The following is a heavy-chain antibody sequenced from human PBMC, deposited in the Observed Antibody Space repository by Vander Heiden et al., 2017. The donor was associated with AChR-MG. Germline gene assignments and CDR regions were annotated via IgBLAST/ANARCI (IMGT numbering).Heavy chain of an antibody. Sequence: QVQLVQSGAEVRKRGGSVKVCCKASGGTVSSYADSWVGQSPGQGLDWIGRTTPILVIANYAQKFQSRVTITADKSKSTAYMALGSVRSEDTPVYYCARALVGYCSSTSCTTRDYCGMDVWGQGTTVTVSS. CDR3: ARALVGYCSSTSCTTRDYCGMDV. CDR1: GGTVSSYA. D-gene: IGHD2-2*01. V-gene: IGHV1-69*04. J-gene: IGHJ6*02. CDR2: TTPILVIA.